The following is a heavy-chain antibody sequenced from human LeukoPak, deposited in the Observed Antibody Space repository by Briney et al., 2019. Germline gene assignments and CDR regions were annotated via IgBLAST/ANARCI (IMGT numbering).Heavy chain of an antibody. Sequence: SETLSLTCTVSGGSISSSSFHWGWIPQPPGKVLEWLGSIYYSGNTYYNPSLKSRITISVDTSKNQFSLKLNSVAAADTAVYYCARQETEVDYWGQGTLVTVSS. CDR3: ARQETEVDY. V-gene: IGHV4-39*01. CDR1: GGSISSSSFH. J-gene: IGHJ4*02. CDR2: IYYSGNT. D-gene: IGHD1-14*01.